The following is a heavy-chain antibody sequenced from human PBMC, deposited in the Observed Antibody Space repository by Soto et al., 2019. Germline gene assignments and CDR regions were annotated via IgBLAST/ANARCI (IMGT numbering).Heavy chain of an antibody. D-gene: IGHD3-22*01. V-gene: IGHV1-8*01. CDR3: AREAGAYYYDSSGYYYPWFDP. J-gene: IGHJ5*02. CDR2: MNPSSGNT. CDR1: GYTFATYD. Sequence: ASVKVSCKASGYTFATYDINWVRQAPGQGLEWMGWMNPSSGNTVYAQKFQGRVTMTRDTSISTAYMELSRLRSDDTAVYYCAREAGAYYYDSSGYYYPWFDPWGQGTLVTVSS.